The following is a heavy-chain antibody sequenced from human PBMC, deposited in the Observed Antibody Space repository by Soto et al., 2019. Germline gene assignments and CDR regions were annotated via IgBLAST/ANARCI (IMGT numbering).Heavy chain of an antibody. CDR1: GGSISSSSYY. CDR3: ARRFDDYSKGEDYYGMDV. CDR2: IYYSGST. J-gene: IGHJ6*02. V-gene: IGHV4-39*01. Sequence: SETQSLTCTVSGGSISSSSYYWGWIRQPPGKGLEWIGSIYYSGSTYYNPSLKSRVTISVDTSKNQFSLKLSSVTAADTAVYYCARRFDDYSKGEDYYGMDVWGQGTTVTVSS. D-gene: IGHD4-4*01.